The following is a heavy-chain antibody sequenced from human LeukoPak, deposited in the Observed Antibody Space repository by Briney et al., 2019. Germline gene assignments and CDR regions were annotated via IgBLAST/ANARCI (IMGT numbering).Heavy chain of an antibody. Sequence: LRXSCAVSGXTLSNYGMSGVGQARGKGREWVAGISGRGGGTKYADSVKGGFTISRDNSKNSLYLQMNTVRAEDTAVYYCVKGPRPDITVAHTVENWGQGTLVTVSS. D-gene: IGHD6-19*01. CDR2: ISGRGGGT. J-gene: IGHJ4*02. V-gene: IGHV3-23*01. CDR1: GXTLSNYG. CDR3: VKGPRPDITVAHTVEN.